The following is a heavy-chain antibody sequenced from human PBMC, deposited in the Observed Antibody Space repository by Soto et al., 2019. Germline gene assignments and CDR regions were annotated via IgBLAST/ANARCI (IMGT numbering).Heavy chain of an antibody. CDR3: AKDWVISGRSTPPDH. V-gene: IGHV3-30*18. J-gene: IGHJ4*02. Sequence: GGSLRLSCEASGFTFNNYGMHWVRQAPGKGLEWVAAISYDGANKNDADSVRGRFTISRDNSKNTLYLRMNSLRTEDTAVYYCAKDWVISGRSTPPDHWGQGALVTVSS. D-gene: IGHD3-10*01. CDR2: ISYDGANK. CDR1: GFTFNNYG.